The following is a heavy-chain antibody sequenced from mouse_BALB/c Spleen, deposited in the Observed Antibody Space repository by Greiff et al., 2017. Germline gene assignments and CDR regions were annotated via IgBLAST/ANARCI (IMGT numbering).Heavy chain of an antibody. CDR3: AREGITTVVGHWYFDV. D-gene: IGHD1-1*01. V-gene: IGHV2-6-7*01. CDR1: GFSLTGYG. CDR2: IWGDGST. Sequence: VKLMESGPGLVAPSQSLSITCTVSGFSLTGYGVNWVRQPPGKGLEWLGMIWGDGSTDYNSALKSRLSISKDNSKSQVFLKMNSLQTDDTAMYYCAREGITTVVGHWYFDVWGAGTTVTVSS. J-gene: IGHJ1*01.